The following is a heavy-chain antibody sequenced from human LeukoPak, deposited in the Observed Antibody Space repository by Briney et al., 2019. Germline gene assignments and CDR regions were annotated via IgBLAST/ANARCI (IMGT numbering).Heavy chain of an antibody. CDR2: IFYSGST. D-gene: IGHD3-10*01. V-gene: IGHV4-39*01. CDR1: GGSISSSSYY. Sequence: SETLSLTCTVSGGSISSSSYYWGWIRQPPGKGLEWIGTIFYSGSTYYNPSLKNRVTISVDTAKNQFSLNLSSVTAADTAVYYCARHLGYYYGSANFDYWGQGTLVTVSS. CDR3: ARHLGYYYGSANFDY. J-gene: IGHJ4*02.